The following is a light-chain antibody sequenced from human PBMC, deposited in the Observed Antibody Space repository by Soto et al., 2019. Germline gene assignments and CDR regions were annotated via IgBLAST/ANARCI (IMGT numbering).Light chain of an antibody. CDR2: EVS. J-gene: IGLJ1*01. CDR3: SSFASGSTLYV. Sequence: QSVLTQPASVSGSPGQSITISCTGSSSDIGRHKYVSWYQHHPGKAPKLIIYEVSNRPSGVSSRFSGSKSGNTASLTISGLQAEDEADYHCSSFASGSTLYVFGTGTQLTVL. V-gene: IGLV2-14*01. CDR1: SSDIGRHKY.